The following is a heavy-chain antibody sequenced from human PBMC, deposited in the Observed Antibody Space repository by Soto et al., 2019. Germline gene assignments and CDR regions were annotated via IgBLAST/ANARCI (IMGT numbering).Heavy chain of an antibody. CDR2: IIPIFGTA. J-gene: IGHJ4*02. CDR1: GGTFSSYA. CDR3: SRGDTATFSFDH. D-gene: IGHD5-18*01. V-gene: IGHV1-69*13. Sequence: GASVKVSCKASGGTFSSYAISWVRQAPGQGLEWMGGIIPIFGTANYAQKFQGRVTITADESTSTAYMELTSLRSEDTAVYYCSRGDTATFSFDHWGQGSLVTVSS.